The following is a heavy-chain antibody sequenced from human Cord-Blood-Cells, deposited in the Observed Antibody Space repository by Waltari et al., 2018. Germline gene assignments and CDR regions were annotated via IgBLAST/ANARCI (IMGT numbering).Heavy chain of an antibody. CDR3: ARIRYSGSYFDD. J-gene: IGHJ4*02. Sequence: QVTLKESGPVLVKPTETLTLTSTVSGFSLSNARMGVSWSRQPPGKALKWLAHIFSIDEKSYSTSLKSRLTISKDTSKSQVVLTMTNMDPVDTATYYCARIRYSGSYFDDWGQGTLVTVSS. V-gene: IGHV2-26*01. CDR1: GFSLSNARMG. CDR2: IFSIDEK. D-gene: IGHD1-26*01.